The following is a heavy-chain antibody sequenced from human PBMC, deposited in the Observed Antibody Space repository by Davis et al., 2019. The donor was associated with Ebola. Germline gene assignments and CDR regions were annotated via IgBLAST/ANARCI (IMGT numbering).Heavy chain of an antibody. V-gene: IGHV4-39*01. J-gene: IGHJ6*02. Sequence: MPSETLSLTCSVSGDSITSSNYYWGWIRQPPGKGLEWIGNINYRGSTYYSPSLKSRATISVDTSKNQFSLKLTSVTAADTAVYYCARAPGYCTGGVCYPPYYYGMDVWGQGTTVTVSS. CDR3: ARAPGYCTGGVCYPPYYYGMDV. CDR1: GDSITSSNYY. CDR2: INYRGST. D-gene: IGHD2-8*02.